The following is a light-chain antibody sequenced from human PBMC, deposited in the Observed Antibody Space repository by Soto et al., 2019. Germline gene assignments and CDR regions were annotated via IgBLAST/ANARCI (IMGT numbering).Light chain of an antibody. Sequence: SYELTQTPSVSVAPGQTARITCGGDNIRRKTVHWYQQKPGQAPVLVVYDDSDRPSGIPERFSGSNSGNPATLTISRVEAGDEADYYCQVWDSTSHHVLFGGGTKVTAL. J-gene: IGLJ2*01. CDR2: DDS. CDR1: NIRRKT. CDR3: QVWDSTSHHVL. V-gene: IGLV3-21*02.